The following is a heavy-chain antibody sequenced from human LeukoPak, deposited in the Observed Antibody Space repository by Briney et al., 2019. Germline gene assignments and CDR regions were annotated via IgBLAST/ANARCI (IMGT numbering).Heavy chain of an antibody. CDR3: GKTTVGYSSGQKPAWPVDY. CDR2: IFGSGGSP. Sequence: PGGSLRLSCEAPGFTFGSYAMYWVRQGPGKGLEWVAGIFGSGGSPHYADSVKGRFTISRDNSQNMVYLHINSLRAEDTAVYYCGKTTVGYSSGQKPAWPVDYWGQGTLVTVSS. CDR1: GFTFGSYA. J-gene: IGHJ4*02. D-gene: IGHD5-18*01. V-gene: IGHV3-23*01.